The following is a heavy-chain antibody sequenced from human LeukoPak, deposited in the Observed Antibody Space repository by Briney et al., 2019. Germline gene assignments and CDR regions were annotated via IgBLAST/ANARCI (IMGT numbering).Heavy chain of an antibody. J-gene: IGHJ4*02. Sequence: ASVKVSCMASGYTFNSYGFNWVRQAPGQGLEWVGWISAYDGYTSYSQKLQDRVTMTTDASTTTAYLEVRSLRSDDTAVYYCARDLATYGSGGRYWGQGTPVTVSS. V-gene: IGHV1-18*01. CDR1: GYTFNSYG. D-gene: IGHD3-10*01. CDR2: ISAYDGYT. CDR3: ARDLATYGSGGRY.